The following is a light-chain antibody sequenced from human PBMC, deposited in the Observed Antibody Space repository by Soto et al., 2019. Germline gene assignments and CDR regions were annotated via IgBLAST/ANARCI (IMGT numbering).Light chain of an antibody. V-gene: IGKV1-39*01. CDR3: QQSYSRVT. CDR2: AAS. CDR1: QSISSY. J-gene: IGKJ1*01. Sequence: DIQMTQSPSSLSASVGDGVTITCRASQSISSYVSWYQQKPGKAPKLLIYAASRLQSGVPSRFSGSRSGTDFTLTISRLQPEYFATYYCQQSYSRVTFGQGTKVDIK.